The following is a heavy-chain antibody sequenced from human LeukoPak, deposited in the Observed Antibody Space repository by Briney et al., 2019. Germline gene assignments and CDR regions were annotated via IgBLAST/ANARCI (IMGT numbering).Heavy chain of an antibody. CDR2: MNPNSVST. CDR1: SYTFTCYD. D-gene: IGHD6-13*01. CDR3: ARGYSSSWYFDY. Sequence: ASVTLSCTSASYTFTCYDNTRMRLAKGQGIGCMGWMNPNSVSTGYAQKFQGRVTMTRNTSISTAYMELSSVRSEDTAVYHCARGYSSSWYFDYWGRGTLVTVSS. V-gene: IGHV1-8*01. J-gene: IGHJ4*02.